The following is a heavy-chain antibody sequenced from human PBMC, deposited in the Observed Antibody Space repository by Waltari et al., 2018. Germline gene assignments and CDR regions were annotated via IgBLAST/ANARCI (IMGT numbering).Heavy chain of an antibody. CDR2: ISGSGDST. CDR1: EFTFSHYD. J-gene: IGHJ4*02. V-gene: IGHV3-23*01. CDR3: ANSTLKGYY. Sequence: EVQLLESGGGLAQPGGSLRLSCEASEFTFSHYDMSWVRQAPGKGLEWISGISGSGDSTYYADSVTGRFTISRDNSKNTLYLQMNSLRAEDTAVYYCANSTLKGYYWGQGTLVTVSS.